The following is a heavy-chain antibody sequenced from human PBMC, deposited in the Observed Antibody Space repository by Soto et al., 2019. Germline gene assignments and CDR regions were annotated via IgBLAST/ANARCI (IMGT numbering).Heavy chain of an antibody. CDR3: AKEAATTFGDYYGMDV. D-gene: IGHD2-15*01. CDR1: GFTFSSYG. Sequence: PGGSLRLSWAASGFTFSSYGMRWIRQAPGKGLEWVAVISYDGSNKYYADSVKGRFTISRDNSKNTLYLQMNSLRAEDTAVYYCAKEAATTFGDYYGMDVWGQGTTVTVSS. V-gene: IGHV3-30*18. CDR2: ISYDGSNK. J-gene: IGHJ6*02.